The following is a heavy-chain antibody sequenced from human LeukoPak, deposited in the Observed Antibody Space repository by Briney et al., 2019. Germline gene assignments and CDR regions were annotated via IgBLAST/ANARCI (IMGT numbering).Heavy chain of an antibody. J-gene: IGHJ3*02. CDR3: ARGLNSSGWDYDAFDI. D-gene: IGHD6-19*01. V-gene: IGHV3-48*03. CDR2: ISSSGSTI. Sequence: GGSLRLPCAASGFTFSSYEMNWVRQAPGKGLEWVSYISSSGSTIYYADSVKGRFTISRDNAKNSLYLQMNSLRAEDTAVYYCARGLNSSGWDYDAFDIWGQGTMVTVSS. CDR1: GFTFSSYE.